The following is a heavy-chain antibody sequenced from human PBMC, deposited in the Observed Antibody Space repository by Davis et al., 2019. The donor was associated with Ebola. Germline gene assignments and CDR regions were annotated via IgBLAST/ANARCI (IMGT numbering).Heavy chain of an antibody. D-gene: IGHD2-2*01. CDR1: GYTFTSYA. CDR2: INAGNGNT. Sequence: AASVKVSCKASGYTFTSYAMHWVRQAPGQRLEWMGWINAGNGNTKYSQKFQGRVTITRDTSASTAYMELSSLRSDDTAVYYCARDVSSSYQLLWYGMDVWGQGTTVTVSS. J-gene: IGHJ6*02. CDR3: ARDVSSSYQLLWYGMDV. V-gene: IGHV1-3*01.